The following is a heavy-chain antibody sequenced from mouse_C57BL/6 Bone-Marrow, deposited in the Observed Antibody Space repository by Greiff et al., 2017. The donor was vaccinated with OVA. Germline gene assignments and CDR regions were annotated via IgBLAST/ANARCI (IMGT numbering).Heavy chain of an antibody. V-gene: IGHV5-6*01. CDR2: ISSGGSYT. D-gene: IGHD1-1*01. Sequence: EVKLVESGGDLVKPGGSLKLSCAASGFTFSSYGMSWVRQTPDKRLEWVATISSGGSYTYYPDSVKGRFTISRDNAKNTLYLQMSSLKSEDTAMYYCARHLYGSSLYWYFDVWGTGTTVTVSS. J-gene: IGHJ1*03. CDR1: GFTFSSYG. CDR3: ARHLYGSSLYWYFDV.